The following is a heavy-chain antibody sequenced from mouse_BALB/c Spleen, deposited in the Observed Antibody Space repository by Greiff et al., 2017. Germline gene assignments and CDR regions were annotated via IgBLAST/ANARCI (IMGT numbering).Heavy chain of an antibody. D-gene: IGHD1-1*01. CDR1: GFTFNTYA. CDR2: IRSKSNNYAT. Sequence: GGGLVQPKGSLKLSCAASGFTFNTYAMNWVRQAPGKGLEWVARIRSKSNNYATYYADSVKDRFTISRDDSQSMLYLQMNNLKTEDTAMYYCVRGLLRYGAMDYWGQGTSVTVSS. CDR3: VRGLLRYGAMDY. J-gene: IGHJ4*01. V-gene: IGHV10-1*02.